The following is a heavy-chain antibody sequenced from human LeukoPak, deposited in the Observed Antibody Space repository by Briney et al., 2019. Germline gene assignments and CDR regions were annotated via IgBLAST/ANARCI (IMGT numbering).Heavy chain of an antibody. CDR1: GYSFTSYC. CDR2: IDPSDSYT. D-gene: IGHD2-15*01. CDR3: ARLGGGKYCSGGSCYH. Sequence: GESLKISCKGSGYSFTSYCISWVRQMPGKGREWMGRIDPSDSYTNYSPSFQGHVTISADKSISTAYLQWSSLKASDTAMYYCARLGGGKYCSGGSCYHWGQGTLVTVSS. J-gene: IGHJ5*02. V-gene: IGHV5-10-1*01.